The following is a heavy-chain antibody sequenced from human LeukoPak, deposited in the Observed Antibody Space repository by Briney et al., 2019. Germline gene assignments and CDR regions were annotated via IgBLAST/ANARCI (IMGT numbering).Heavy chain of an antibody. J-gene: IGHJ1*01. CDR2: A. V-gene: IGHV1-69*01. D-gene: IGHD2-2*01. CDR3: ARVIQLPNEYFQH. Sequence: ANYAQKFQGRVTITADESTSTAYMELSSLRSEDTAVYYCARVIQLPNEYFQHWGQGTLVTVSS.